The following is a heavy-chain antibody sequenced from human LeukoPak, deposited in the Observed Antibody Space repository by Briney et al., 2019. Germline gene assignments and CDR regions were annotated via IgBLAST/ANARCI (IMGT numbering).Heavy chain of an antibody. J-gene: IGHJ1*01. CDR2: IIPIFGTA. V-gene: IGHV1-69*13. CDR1: GGTFSSYA. Sequence: SVKVSCKASGGTFSSYAISWVRQAPGQGLEWMGGIIPIFGTANYAQKFQGRVTITADESTSTAYMELSSLRSEDTAVYYCATAIFGVVITGYFQHWGQGTLVTVSS. CDR3: ATAIFGVVITGYFQH. D-gene: IGHD3-3*01.